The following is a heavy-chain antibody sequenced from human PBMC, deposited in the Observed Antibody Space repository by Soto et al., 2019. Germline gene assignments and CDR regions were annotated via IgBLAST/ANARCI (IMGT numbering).Heavy chain of an antibody. V-gene: IGHV3-21*01. J-gene: IGHJ6*03. CDR3: ARDGSEGSGEIGYYYYMDV. CDR2: ITSSGASI. Sequence: EVQLVKSRGGLVKPGGSLRLSCAASGFTFSSYSLNWVRQAPGKGLEWVSSITSSGASIYYADSVKGRFTISRDNAKNSLYLQMNSLRAEDTAVYYCARDGSEGSGEIGYYYYMDVWGKGTMATVSS. CDR1: GFTFSSYS. D-gene: IGHD2-15*01.